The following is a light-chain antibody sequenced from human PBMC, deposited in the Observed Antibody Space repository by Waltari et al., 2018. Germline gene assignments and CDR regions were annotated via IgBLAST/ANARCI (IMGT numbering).Light chain of an antibody. Sequence: QSALTQPASVSGSPGQSITISCTGTSSDIGDYNYVSWFQQHPGKSPKLMIFGVSERPSGVSNRFSGSKSGNPASLTISGLQAEDEADYYCSSYIRGSALVIFGGGSKLTVL. CDR3: SSYIRGSALVI. CDR2: GVS. V-gene: IGLV2-14*03. J-gene: IGLJ2*01. CDR1: SSDIGDYNY.